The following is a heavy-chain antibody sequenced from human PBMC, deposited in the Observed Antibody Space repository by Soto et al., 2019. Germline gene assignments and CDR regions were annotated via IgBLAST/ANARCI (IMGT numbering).Heavy chain of an antibody. V-gene: IGHV4-34*01. CDR1: GGSFSGYY. D-gene: IGHD2-2*01. CDR2: VKHSGST. CDR3: ARARLRDILVVAAATGGPTCDY. Sequence: QVQLQQWGAGLLKPSETLSLTCAVYGGSFSGYYWSWIRQPPGEGLVCRGEVKHSGSTNYNPSLKRRVTISVDTSKRQFSLMLSYRNDADTAVYYRARARLRDILVVAAATGGPTCDYGGQGTLVAVSS. J-gene: IGHJ4*02.